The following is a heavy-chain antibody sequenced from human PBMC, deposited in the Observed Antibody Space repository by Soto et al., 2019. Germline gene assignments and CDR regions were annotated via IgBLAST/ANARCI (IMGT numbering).Heavy chain of an antibody. CDR2: IKPDGSET. D-gene: IGHD3-10*01. Sequence: EVQLVESGGGLVQPGGSLSLSCEASGFTLRSSRMSWVRQAPGKGLEWVSYIKPDGSETYYVDSVRGRFTISRDNAKNSLYLQMNSLRAEDTALYSCARDPSFGAFDIWGQGTMVTVSS. CDR1: GFTLRSSR. J-gene: IGHJ3*02. CDR3: ARDPSFGAFDI. V-gene: IGHV3-7*01.